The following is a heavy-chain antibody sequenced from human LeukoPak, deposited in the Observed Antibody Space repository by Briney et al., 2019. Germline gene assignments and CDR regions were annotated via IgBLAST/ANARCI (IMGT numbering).Heavy chain of an antibody. D-gene: IGHD3-22*01. Sequence: PSETLSLTCAVYGGSFSGYYWGWIRQPPGKGLEWIGSIYYSGSTYYNPSLKSRVTISVDTSKNQFSLKLSSVTAADTAVYYCARDLNKYYYDSSGYWYFQHWGQGTLVTVSS. CDR1: GGSFSGYY. J-gene: IGHJ1*01. CDR2: IYYSGST. CDR3: ARDLNKYYYDSSGYWYFQH. V-gene: IGHV4-34*01.